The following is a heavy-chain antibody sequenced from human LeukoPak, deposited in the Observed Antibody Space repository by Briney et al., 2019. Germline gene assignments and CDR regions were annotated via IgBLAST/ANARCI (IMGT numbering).Heavy chain of an antibody. V-gene: IGHV4-59*01. CDR3: ARRRITIFGVVNGDAFDI. Sequence: SETLSLTCTVSGGSISSYYWGWIRQPPGKGLEWIGYMYYSGSTNYNPSLKSRVTISVDTSKNQFSLKLSSVTAADTAVYYCARRRITIFGVVNGDAFDIWGQGTMVTVSS. CDR2: MYYSGST. CDR1: GGSISSYY. J-gene: IGHJ3*02. D-gene: IGHD3-3*01.